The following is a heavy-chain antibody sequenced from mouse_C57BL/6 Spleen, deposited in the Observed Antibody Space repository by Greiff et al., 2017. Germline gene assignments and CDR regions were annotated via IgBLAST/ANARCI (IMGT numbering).Heavy chain of an antibody. CDR3: ARYDYEHYYAMDY. D-gene: IGHD2-4*01. J-gene: IGHJ4*01. Sequence: VQLQQSGPELVKPGASVKISCKASGYSFTNYNMNWVKQSNGKSLEWIGVINPNYGTTSYNQKFKGKATLTVDKSSSTAYMQLNSLTSEDSAVYYCARYDYEHYYAMDYWGQGTSVTVSS. CDR1: GYSFTNYN. V-gene: IGHV1-39*01. CDR2: INPNYGTT.